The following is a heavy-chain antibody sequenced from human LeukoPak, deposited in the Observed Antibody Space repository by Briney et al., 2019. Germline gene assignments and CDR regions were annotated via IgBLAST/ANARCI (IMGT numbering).Heavy chain of an antibody. CDR1: GFTFSSYA. CDR2: ISGSGGNT. D-gene: IGHD5-12*01. J-gene: IGHJ4*02. V-gene: IGHV3-23*01. Sequence: GGSLRLSCAASGFTFSSYAMSWVRQAPGKGLEWVSAISGSGGNTYYADSVKGRFTISRDNSKNTLYLQMNSLRAEDTAVYYCAKGEQRGYSGYDWVDYWGQGTLVTVSS. CDR3: AKGEQRGYSGYDWVDY.